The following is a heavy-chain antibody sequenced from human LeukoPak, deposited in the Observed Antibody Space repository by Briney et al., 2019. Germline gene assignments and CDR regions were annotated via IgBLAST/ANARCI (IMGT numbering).Heavy chain of an antibody. V-gene: IGHV3-21*01. CDR3: ARGRFGVSAYDSPFDY. D-gene: IGHD5-12*01. Sequence: GGSLRLSCAASGFTFSSYAMTWVRQAPGKGLEWVSSISTSSSYIYYADSVKGRFTISRDNAKNSLYLQMNSLRAEDTAVYYCARGRFGVSAYDSPFDYWGQGTLVTVSS. CDR1: GFTFSSYA. J-gene: IGHJ4*02. CDR2: ISTSSSYI.